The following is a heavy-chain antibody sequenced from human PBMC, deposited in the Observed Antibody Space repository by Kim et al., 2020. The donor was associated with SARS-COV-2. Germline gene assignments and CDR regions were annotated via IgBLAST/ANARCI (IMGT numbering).Heavy chain of an antibody. CDR1: GFSFSTYG. J-gene: IGHJ4*02. D-gene: IGHD3-22*01. Sequence: GGSLRLSCAASGFSFSTYGMHWVRQAPGKGLEWVALTSYDGGNIYHADSVRGRFTVSRDNSKNTVYLQMNSLRDDDTAVHFCAKALDYNYESSLDYWGQGTLVTVSS. CDR3: AKALDYNYESSLDY. CDR2: TSYDGGNI. V-gene: IGHV3-30*18.